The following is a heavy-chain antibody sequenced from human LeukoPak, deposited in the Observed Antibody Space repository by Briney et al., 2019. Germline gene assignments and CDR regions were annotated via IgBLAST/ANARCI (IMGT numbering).Heavy chain of an antibody. V-gene: IGHV4-39*07. J-gene: IGHJ4*02. CDR3: AGDRRDGYKRVDY. CDR2: IYYSGST. D-gene: IGHD5-24*01. CDR1: GGSISSSSYY. Sequence: SETLSLTCTVSGGSISSSSYYWVWIRQPPGKGLEWIGSIYYSGSTNYNPSLKSRVTISVDTSKNQFSLKLSSVTAADTAVYYCAGDRRDGYKRVDYWGQGTLVTVSS.